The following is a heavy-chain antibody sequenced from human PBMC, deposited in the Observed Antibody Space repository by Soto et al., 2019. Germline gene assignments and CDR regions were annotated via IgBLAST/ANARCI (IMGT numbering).Heavy chain of an antibody. V-gene: IGHV1-58*01. Sequence: ASVKVSCKASGFTFTSSAVQWVRQAGGQRLEWIGWIVVGSGNTNYAQKFQERVTITRDMSTSTAYMELSSLRSEDTAVYYCAADVYYYDSSGSDYWGQGTLVTVSS. D-gene: IGHD3-22*01. CDR3: AADVYYYDSSGSDY. J-gene: IGHJ4*02. CDR1: GFTFTSSA. CDR2: IVVGSGNT.